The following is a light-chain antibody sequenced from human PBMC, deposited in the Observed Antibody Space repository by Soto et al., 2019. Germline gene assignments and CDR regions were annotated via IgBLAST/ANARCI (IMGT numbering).Light chain of an antibody. CDR2: KAS. Sequence: IQMTQSPSTLSASVGDRVTITCRASQSISSWLAWYQQKQGKAPKLLIYKASSLESGVPSRFSGSGYGTEFNLTISSLQTDDFATYYCQQYNSYSRTFGQGTKVDIK. CDR3: QQYNSYSRT. J-gene: IGKJ1*01. CDR1: QSISSW. V-gene: IGKV1-5*03.